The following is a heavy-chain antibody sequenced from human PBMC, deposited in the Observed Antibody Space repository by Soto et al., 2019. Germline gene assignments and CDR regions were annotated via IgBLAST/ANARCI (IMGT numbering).Heavy chain of an antibody. CDR2: IFPADSDT. J-gene: IGHJ6*03. CDR1: GYNFINYW. CDR3: AKAGTVTDYYYMDV. Sequence: PGESLXISCKGSGYNFINYWIAWVRQMPGEGLESMGVIFPADSDTRYSPSFQGQVTISVDKSINTAYLQWDSLKASDTAIYYCAKAGTVTDYYYMDVWGKETTVTVSS. D-gene: IGHD4-17*01. V-gene: IGHV5-51*01.